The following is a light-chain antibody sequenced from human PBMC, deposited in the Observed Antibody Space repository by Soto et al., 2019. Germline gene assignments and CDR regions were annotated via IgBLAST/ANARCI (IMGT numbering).Light chain of an antibody. V-gene: IGKV1-9*01. CDR2: AAS. Sequence: IQLTQSPSSLSASVGDRVTITCRASQGIRNYLAWYQQKPGKAPNLLIFAASTLHSGVPSRFSGSGSETDFTLIINNLQPDDSATYFCQQLLSYPLTFGGGTKVDIK. CDR3: QQLLSYPLT. CDR1: QGIRNY. J-gene: IGKJ4*01.